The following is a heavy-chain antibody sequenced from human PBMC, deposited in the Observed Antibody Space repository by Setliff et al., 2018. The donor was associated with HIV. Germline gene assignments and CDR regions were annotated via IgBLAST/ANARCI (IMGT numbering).Heavy chain of an antibody. J-gene: IGHJ5*02. CDR3: ARDRDNLELRA. D-gene: IGHD1-7*01. V-gene: IGHV3-21*01. CDR2: ISASGTYI. Sequence: PGGSLRLSCAASGFRFNSYSMNWVRQPPGKGLETVASISASGTYIYYADSVKGRIAISRVTFTWDTSASTAYMELSSLRSEDTALYYCARDRDNLELRAWGQGTLVTVS. CDR1: GFRFNSYS.